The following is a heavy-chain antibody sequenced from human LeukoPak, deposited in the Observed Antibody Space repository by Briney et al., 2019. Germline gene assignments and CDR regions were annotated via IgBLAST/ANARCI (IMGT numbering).Heavy chain of an antibody. Sequence: SGTLFLTCAVSGGSITSVNLWAWVRQPPGKGLEWVGEMYLSGTTTCNPSLRGRATISLDRSKNQVSLRLNSVTAADTALYYCAGLVGRYSNGMYYYFDYWGQGILVTVSS. CDR3: AGLVGRYSNGMYYYFDY. CDR2: MYLSGTT. V-gene: IGHV4-4*02. J-gene: IGHJ4*02. D-gene: IGHD1-26*01. CDR1: GGSITSVNL.